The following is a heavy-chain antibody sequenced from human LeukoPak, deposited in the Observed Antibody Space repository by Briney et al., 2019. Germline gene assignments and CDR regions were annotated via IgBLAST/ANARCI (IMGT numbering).Heavy chain of an antibody. J-gene: IGHJ4*02. CDR2: MWCDGSNK. CDR1: GVTFSSYG. D-gene: IGHD3-10*01. CDR3: ARVKGYGSGSPLDY. Sequence: GGSLRLSCAASGVTFSSYGMHWVRHAPGKGLEWVAVMWCDGSNKYYADSVKGRFTISRDNSKNTLYLQMNSLRAEDTAVYYCARVKGYGSGSPLDYWGQGTLVTVSS. V-gene: IGHV3-33*01.